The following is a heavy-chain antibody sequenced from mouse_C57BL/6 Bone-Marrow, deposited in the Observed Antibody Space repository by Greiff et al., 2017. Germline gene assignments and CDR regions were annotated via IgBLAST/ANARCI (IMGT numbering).Heavy chain of an antibody. CDR2: IYPRSGNT. J-gene: IGHJ3*01. Sequence: VKLMESGAELARPGASVKLSCKASGYTFTSYGISWVKQRTGQGLEWIGEIYPRSGNTYYNEKFKGQATLTADKSSSTAYMELRSLRSEDSAVYFCARSSNDYDGAWFAYWRQGTLLTVSA. V-gene: IGHV1-81*01. CDR3: ARSSNDYDGAWFAY. D-gene: IGHD2-4*01. CDR1: GYTFTSYG.